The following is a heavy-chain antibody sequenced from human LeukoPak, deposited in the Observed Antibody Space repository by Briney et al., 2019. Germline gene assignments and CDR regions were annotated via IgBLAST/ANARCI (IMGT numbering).Heavy chain of an antibody. CDR3: ARCDSSGWYHYFDY. CDR1: GYTFTGYY. CDR2: INPNSGGT. D-gene: IGHD6-19*01. J-gene: IGHJ4*02. Sequence: ASVKVSCKASGYTFTGYYMHWVRQAPGQGLEWMGWINPNSGGTNYAQKLQGRVTMTTDTSTSTAYMELRSLRSDDTAVYYCARCDSSGWYHYFDYWGQGTLVTVSS. V-gene: IGHV1-2*02.